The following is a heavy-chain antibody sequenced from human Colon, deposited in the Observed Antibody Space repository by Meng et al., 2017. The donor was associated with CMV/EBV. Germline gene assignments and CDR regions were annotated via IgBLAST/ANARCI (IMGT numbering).Heavy chain of an antibody. D-gene: IGHD2-8*01. V-gene: IGHV3-7*01. J-gene: IGHJ4*02. CDR3: ARNFCTTTDCYYDY. CDR1: GFTFSNYW. Sequence: GESLKISCAPSGFTFSNYWMSWVRQAPGEGLEWVANINPNANANYYVDSVKGRFTISRDNAKSSLFLQMASLRAEDTAVYYCARNFCTTTDCYYDYWGRGTLVTVSS. CDR2: INPNANAN.